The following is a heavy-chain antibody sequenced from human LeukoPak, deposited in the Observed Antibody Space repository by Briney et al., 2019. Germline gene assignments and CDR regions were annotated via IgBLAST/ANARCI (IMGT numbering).Heavy chain of an antibody. CDR3: AREYYDSSGSYYFDY. Sequence: PGGSLRVSCAASGFTFSSYWMHWVRQAPGKGLVWVSRINSDGSSTSYADSVKGRFTISRDNAKNTLYLQMNSLRAEDTAVYYCAREYYDSSGSYYFDYWGQGTLVTVSS. CDR1: GFTFSSYW. J-gene: IGHJ4*02. D-gene: IGHD3-22*01. V-gene: IGHV3-74*01. CDR2: INSDGSST.